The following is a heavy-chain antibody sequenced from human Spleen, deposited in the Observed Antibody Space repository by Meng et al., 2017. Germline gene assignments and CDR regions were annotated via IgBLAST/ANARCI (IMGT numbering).Heavy chain of an antibody. CDR3: AKGPRMLGYSSGWYGPYYFDY. V-gene: IGHV3-23*01. CDR1: GFTFSSYA. Sequence: GGSLRLSCAASGFTFSSYAMSWVRQAPGKGLEWVSAISGSGGSTYYADSVKGRFTISRDNSKNTLYLQMNSLRAEDTAAYYCAKGPRMLGYSSGWYGPYYFDYWGQGTLVTVSS. CDR2: ISGSGGST. D-gene: IGHD6-19*01. J-gene: IGHJ4*02.